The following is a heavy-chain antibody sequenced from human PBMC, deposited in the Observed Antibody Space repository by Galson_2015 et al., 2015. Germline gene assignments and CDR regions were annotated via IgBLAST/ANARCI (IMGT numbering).Heavy chain of an antibody. CDR2: ISWNSDSR. CDR1: GFTFDGYA. Sequence: SLRLSCAASGFTFDGYAMHWVRQAPGQGLEWVSGISWNSDSRDYADSVKGRSTVSRDNAKSSLYLQMNSLRPEDTALYYCAKDTDSGTYFDYWGQGTLVTVSS. CDR3: AKDTDSGTYFDY. J-gene: IGHJ4*02. V-gene: IGHV3-9*01. D-gene: IGHD1-26*01.